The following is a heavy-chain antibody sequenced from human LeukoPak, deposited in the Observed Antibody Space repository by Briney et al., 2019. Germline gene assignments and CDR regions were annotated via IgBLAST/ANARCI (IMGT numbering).Heavy chain of an antibody. J-gene: IGHJ5*02. Sequence: SVKVSCKASGGTFSSYAISWVRQAPGQGLEWMGGIIPIFGTANYAQKFQGRVTITADKSTSTAYMELSSLRSEDTAVYYCARLSKLELRNGYDSDWFDPWGQGTLVTVSS. CDR2: IIPIFGTA. D-gene: IGHD1-7*01. CDR3: ARLSKLELRNGYDSDWFDP. V-gene: IGHV1-69*06. CDR1: GGTFSSYA.